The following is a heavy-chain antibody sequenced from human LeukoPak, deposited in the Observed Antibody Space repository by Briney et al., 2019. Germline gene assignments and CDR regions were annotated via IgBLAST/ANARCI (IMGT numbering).Heavy chain of an antibody. CDR3: ARSSSHNWFDP. D-gene: IGHD6-6*01. CDR1: GGSISSSSYY. Sequence: SETLSLTCTVSGGSISSSSYYWGWIRQPPGKGLEWIGSIYYSGSTYYNPSLKSRVTISVDTSKNQFSLKLSSVTAADTAVYYCARSSSHNWFDPWGQGTLVTVSS. V-gene: IGHV4-39*01. J-gene: IGHJ5*02. CDR2: IYYSGST.